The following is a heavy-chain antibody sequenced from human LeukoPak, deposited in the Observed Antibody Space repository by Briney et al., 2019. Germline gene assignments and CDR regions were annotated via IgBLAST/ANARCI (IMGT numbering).Heavy chain of an antibody. CDR1: GFTFSSYA. J-gene: IGHJ4*02. V-gene: IGHV3-23*01. D-gene: IGHD3-3*01. Sequence: GGSLRLSCAASGFTFSSYAMSWVRQAPGKGLEWVSAISGSGGSTYYADSVKGRFTISRDNSKNTLYLQMNSLRAEDTAVYYCAKSPAGFFWSGYYLDYRGQGTLVTVSS. CDR3: AKSPAGFFWSGYYLDY. CDR2: ISGSGGST.